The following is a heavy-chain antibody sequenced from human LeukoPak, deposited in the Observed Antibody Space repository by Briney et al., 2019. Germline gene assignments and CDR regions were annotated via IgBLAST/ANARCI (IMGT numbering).Heavy chain of an antibody. CDR3: VRGSLRLPRSTPDY. V-gene: IGHV3-74*03. CDR1: GFSFSNYW. J-gene: IGHJ4*02. D-gene: IGHD2-21*02. CDR2: ISSDGSVT. Sequence: GGSLRLSCAVSGFSFSNYWMHWVRQDPGKGLVWVSSISSDGSVTKYAASVKGRFTISRDNAVNTLYLQMNSLRVEDTAVYYCVRGSLRLPRSTPDYWGQGTLVTVSS.